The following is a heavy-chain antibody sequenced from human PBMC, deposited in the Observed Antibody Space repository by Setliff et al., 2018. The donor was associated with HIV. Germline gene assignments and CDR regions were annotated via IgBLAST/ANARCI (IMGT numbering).Heavy chain of an antibody. Sequence: PSETLSLTCAVYGGSFSDYYWNWIRQPPGKGLEWIGEINHSGSTNYNPYLKRRVTISVDTSKNQFSLKLSSVTAADTAVYYCARRIWFGTTDYWGQGTLVTVSS. J-gene: IGHJ4*02. CDR3: ARRIWFGTTDY. CDR1: GGSFSDYY. V-gene: IGHV4-34*01. CDR2: INHSGST. D-gene: IGHD3-10*01.